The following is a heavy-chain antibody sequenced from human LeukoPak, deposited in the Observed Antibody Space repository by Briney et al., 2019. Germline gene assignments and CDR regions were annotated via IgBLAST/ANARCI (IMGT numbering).Heavy chain of an antibody. J-gene: IGHJ2*01. CDR2: IYSGGST. CDR1: GFTISSYY. V-gene: IGHV3-66*01. Sequence: GGSLRLSCAASGFTISSYYMSWVRQVPGEGLEWLSVIYSGGSTYYADSVKGRFTISRDNSKNTLYLQMNSLRAEDTAVYYCARDLGLYWYFDLWGRGTLVTVSS. D-gene: IGHD7-27*01. CDR3: ARDLGLYWYFDL.